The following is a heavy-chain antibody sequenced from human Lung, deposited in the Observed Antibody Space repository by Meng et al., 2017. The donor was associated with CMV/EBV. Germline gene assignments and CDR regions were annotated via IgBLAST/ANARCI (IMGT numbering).Heavy chain of an antibody. CDR1: EYTFTAYY. CDR2: IDPNGGGT. V-gene: IGHV1-2*02. D-gene: IGHD2-2*01. Sequence: ASVKVSCKASEYTFTAYYIHWVRQAPGQGLEWMGLIDPNGGGTNYAQKFQDRVTMTSDTSIRTAYMELSRLRSDDAALYYCARERYLVPAACHDYYYYGMDFWGQGTLVTVSS. CDR3: ARERYLVPAACHDYYYYGMDF. J-gene: IGHJ6*02.